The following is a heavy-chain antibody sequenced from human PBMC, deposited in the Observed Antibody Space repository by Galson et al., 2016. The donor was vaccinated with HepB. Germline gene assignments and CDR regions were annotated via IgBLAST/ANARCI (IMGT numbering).Heavy chain of an antibody. CDR2: VYYSATTYYNSGST. Sequence: SETLSLTCTVSGGSISSGSYYWGWIRQPPGKGLEWIGTVYYSATTYYNSGSTYYNPPSLKSRVTISVDTSKNQFSLRLNSVTAADTAVYYCARGGAVAAGYYTYWGQGTLVTVSS. V-gene: IGHV4-61*05. CDR3: ARGGAVAAGYYTY. J-gene: IGHJ4*02. D-gene: IGHD2-2*02. CDR1: GGSISSGSYY.